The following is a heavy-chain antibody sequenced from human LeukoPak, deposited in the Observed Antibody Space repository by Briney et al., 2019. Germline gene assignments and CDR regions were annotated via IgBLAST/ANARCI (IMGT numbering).Heavy chain of an antibody. CDR1: GFTFSDYA. CDR2: ISGSGDKT. Sequence: GGSLRLSCAASGFTFSDYAMSWLRQAPGGGLEWVLAISGSGDKTFHADSVKGRFTTSRDNSKNTLSLQMSSPRVEDSAVYFCAKDTSAWWYHRAYMNVWGTGTTVTVSS. D-gene: IGHD2-15*01. CDR3: AKDTSAWWYHRAYMNV. V-gene: IGHV3-23*01. J-gene: IGHJ6*03.